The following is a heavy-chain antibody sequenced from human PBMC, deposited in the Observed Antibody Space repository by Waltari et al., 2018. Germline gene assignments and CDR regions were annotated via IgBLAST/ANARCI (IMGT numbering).Heavy chain of an antibody. V-gene: IGHV5-51*01. Sequence: EVQLVQSGAEVKTPGESLKLSCQGSGYSFTSYWIGWVRQMPGKGLEWMGIIYPGDSDTRYSPSFQGQVTISADKSISTAYLQWSSLKASDTAMYYCARRRAGGSSPWAFDYWGQGTLVTVSS. CDR1: GYSFTSYW. CDR2: IYPGDSDT. CDR3: ARRRAGGSSPWAFDY. D-gene: IGHD1-26*01. J-gene: IGHJ4*02.